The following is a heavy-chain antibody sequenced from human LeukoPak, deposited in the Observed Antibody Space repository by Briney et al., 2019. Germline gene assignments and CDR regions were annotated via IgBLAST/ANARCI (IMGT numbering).Heavy chain of an antibody. CDR3: ARYSSSPRAYYYYYMDV. V-gene: IGHV4-34*01. CDR2: INHSGST. J-gene: IGHJ6*03. Sequence: PSETLSLTCAVYSGSFSGYYWSWIRQPPGKGLEWIGEINHSGSTNYNPSLKSRVTISVDTSKNQFSLKLSSVTAADTAVYYCARYSSSPRAYYYYYMDVWGKGTTVTVSS. D-gene: IGHD6-6*01. CDR1: SGSFSGYY.